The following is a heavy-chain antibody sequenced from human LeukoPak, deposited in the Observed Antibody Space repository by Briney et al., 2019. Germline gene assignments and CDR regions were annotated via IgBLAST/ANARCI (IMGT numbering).Heavy chain of an antibody. Sequence: TLSLTCTVSGGSISSSGYYWSWTRQPPGKGLEWIGYIYHSGSTYYNPSLKSRVTISVDRSKNQFSLKLSSVTAADTAVYYCARGVLMVYATYRPDAFDIWGQGTMVTVSS. CDR1: GGSISSSGYY. CDR2: IYHSGST. D-gene: IGHD2-8*01. J-gene: IGHJ3*02. V-gene: IGHV4-30-2*01. CDR3: ARGVLMVYATYRPDAFDI.